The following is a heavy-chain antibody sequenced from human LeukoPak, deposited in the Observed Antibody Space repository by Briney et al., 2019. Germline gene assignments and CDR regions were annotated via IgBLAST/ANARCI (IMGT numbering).Heavy chain of an antibody. CDR1: GFTFDDYA. J-gene: IGHJ6*02. CDR2: ISWNSGSI. D-gene: IGHD3-10*01. Sequence: GGSLRPSCAASGFTFDDYAMHWVRQAPGKGLEWVSGISWNSGSIGYADSVKGRFTISRDNAKNSLYLQMNSLRAEDTALYYCAKVGGSGSLDYYYYGMDVWGQGTTVTVSS. CDR3: AKVGGSGSLDYYYYGMDV. V-gene: IGHV3-9*01.